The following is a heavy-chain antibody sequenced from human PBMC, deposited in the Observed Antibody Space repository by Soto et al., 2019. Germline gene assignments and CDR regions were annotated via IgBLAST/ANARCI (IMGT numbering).Heavy chain of an antibody. Sequence: QLQLQESGPGLVKPSETLSLTCTVSNDSVLTRIYYWAWIRQPPGKGLEWIGTIYYTGTTYYNPSLQSRVTISIDTSKNQFSLSLNSVTAADTAVYYCARNWNLALVPAAYFDSWGQGTLVTVSS. CDR2: IYYTGTT. CDR1: NDSVLTRIYY. J-gene: IGHJ4*02. CDR3: ARNWNLALVPAAYFDS. D-gene: IGHD2-2*01. V-gene: IGHV4-39*01.